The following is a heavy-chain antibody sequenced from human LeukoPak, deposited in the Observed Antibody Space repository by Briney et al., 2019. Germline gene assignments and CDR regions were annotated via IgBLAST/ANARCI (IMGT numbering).Heavy chain of an antibody. J-gene: IGHJ5*02. Sequence: GESLRLSCTASGFTFSSYWMHWLRHPPGNGLVWVALISADGSTTMYADSVKGRLTISRDNAKNTLYLRMNSLRVDDTAVYYCARDTGEMFDPWGEGSLVSVSS. CDR2: ISADGSTT. D-gene: IGHD3-16*01. CDR1: GFTFSSYW. CDR3: ARDTGEMFDP. V-gene: IGHV3-74*03.